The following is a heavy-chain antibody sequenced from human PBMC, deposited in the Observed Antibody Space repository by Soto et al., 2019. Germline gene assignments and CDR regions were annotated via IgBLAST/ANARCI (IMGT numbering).Heavy chain of an antibody. V-gene: IGHV4-61*01. CDR1: GGSVNSGTDY. Sequence: LSLTCTVSGGSVNSGTDYWSWIRQRPGKGLEWIGYTSNSGSAKYNPSLKSRVTISVDTSKNQFSLKLSSVTAADTAVYYCARGCSYYDILTGYQNWFDPWGQGTLVTVSS. J-gene: IGHJ5*02. CDR2: TSNSGSA. D-gene: IGHD3-9*01. CDR3: ARGCSYYDILTGYQNWFDP.